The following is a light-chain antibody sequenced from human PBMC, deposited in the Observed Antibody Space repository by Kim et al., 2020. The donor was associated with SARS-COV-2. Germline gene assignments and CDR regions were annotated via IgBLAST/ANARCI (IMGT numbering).Light chain of an antibody. Sequence: DIQMTQSPSSLSASVGDRVTITCRASQNINSFLHWYQQRPGKAPQLLIFGASSASSLQSGVPSRFSGSGSGTDFTLTINSLQPEDFATYYCLQSYRTPLTFGGGTKVEIK. CDR3: LQSYRTPLT. J-gene: IGKJ4*01. CDR1: QNINSF. CDR2: GAS. V-gene: IGKV1-39*01.